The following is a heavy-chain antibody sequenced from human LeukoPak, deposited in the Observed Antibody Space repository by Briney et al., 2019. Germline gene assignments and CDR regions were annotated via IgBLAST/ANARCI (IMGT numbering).Heavy chain of an antibody. J-gene: IGHJ1*01. CDR1: GFTFADYA. Sequence: GRCLRLSCAPSGFTFADYAMHWVRPAPGKGLEWVSGISWNSGSIGYADSVKGRFTISRDNAKNSLYLQMNSLRAEDTAFYYCAKDHNHDSSGSLAQWAQGTLVTVSS. V-gene: IGHV3-9*01. D-gene: IGHD3-22*01. CDR3: AKDHNHDSSGSLAQ. CDR2: ISWNSGSI.